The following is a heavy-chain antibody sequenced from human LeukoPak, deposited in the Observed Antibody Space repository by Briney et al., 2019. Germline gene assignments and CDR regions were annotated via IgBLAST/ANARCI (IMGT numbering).Heavy chain of an antibody. CDR2: IYHSGST. Sequence: SETLSLTCTVSGGSISSSFYYWGWIRQPPGKGLEWIGSIYHSGSTYYNPSLKSRVTISVDTSRNQFSLNLSSVTAADTAVYYCARWGTWYVDYWGQGTLVTVSS. D-gene: IGHD3-16*01. CDR3: ARWGTWYVDY. J-gene: IGHJ4*02. V-gene: IGHV4-39*01. CDR1: GGSISSSFYY.